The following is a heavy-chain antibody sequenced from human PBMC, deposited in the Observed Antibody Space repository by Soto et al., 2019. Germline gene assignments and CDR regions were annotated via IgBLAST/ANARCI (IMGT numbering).Heavy chain of an antibody. CDR1: GFTFSSYG. CDR2: ISYDGSNK. CDR3: AKESIVVVPAAIYDWFDP. D-gene: IGHD2-2*01. Sequence: GGSLRLSCAASGFTFSSYGMHWVRQAPGKGLEWVAVISYDGSNKYYADSVKGRFTISRDNSKNTLYLQMNSLRAEDTAVYYCAKESIVVVPAAIYDWFDPWGQGTLVTVSS. J-gene: IGHJ5*02. V-gene: IGHV3-30*18.